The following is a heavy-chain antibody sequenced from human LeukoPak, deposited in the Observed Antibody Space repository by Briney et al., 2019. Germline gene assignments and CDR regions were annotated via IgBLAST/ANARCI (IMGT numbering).Heavy chain of an antibody. J-gene: IGHJ4*02. CDR2: MNPNSGNT. V-gene: IGHV1-8*03. D-gene: IGHD6-6*01. CDR1: GYTFTSYD. CDR3: ARGASRSFDY. Sequence: ASVKVSCKASGYTFTSYDINWVRQATGQGLEWMGWMNPNSGNTGYAQKFQGRVTITRSTSISTAYMAVSRLRSEDTALYYCARGASRSFDYWGQGTLVTVSS.